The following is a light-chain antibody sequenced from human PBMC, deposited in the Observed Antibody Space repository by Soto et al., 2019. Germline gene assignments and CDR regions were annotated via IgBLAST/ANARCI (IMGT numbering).Light chain of an antibody. Sequence: EVVLTQSPATLSLSPGERATLSCRASQTVSRHLVWYQQKPGQSPRLLIYDASTRATGIPARFSGSGSGTDFTLTIISLEPEDFAVYYCQHRAYWPITFGGGTKVEIK. CDR1: QTVSRH. V-gene: IGKV3-11*01. CDR3: QHRAYWPIT. J-gene: IGKJ4*01. CDR2: DAS.